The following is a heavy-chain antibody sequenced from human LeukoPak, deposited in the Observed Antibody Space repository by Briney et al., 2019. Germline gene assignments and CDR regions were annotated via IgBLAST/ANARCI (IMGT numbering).Heavy chain of an antibody. J-gene: IGHJ6*03. D-gene: IGHD2-15*01. V-gene: IGHV3-48*01. Sequence: GGSLRLSCAASGFTFSSYSMNWVRQAPGKGLEWVSYISSSSSTIYYADSVKGRFTISRDNAKNSLYLQMNSLRAEGTAVYYCARDSQYCSGGSCYLFYYYYYMDVWGKGTTVTVSS. CDR1: GFTFSSYS. CDR3: ARDSQYCSGGSCYLFYYYYYMDV. CDR2: ISSSSSTI.